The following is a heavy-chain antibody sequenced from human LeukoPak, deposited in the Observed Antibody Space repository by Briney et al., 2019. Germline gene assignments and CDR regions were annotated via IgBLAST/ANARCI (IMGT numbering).Heavy chain of an antibody. CDR1: GYTFTGYY. V-gene: IGHV1-2*04. J-gene: IGHJ4*02. Sequence: ASVKVSCKASGYTFTGYYMHWVRQAPGQGLEWMGWINPNSGGTNYAQKFQGWVTMTRDTSISTAYMELSSLRSEDTAVYYCARGGSSIAARPDVDYWGQGTLVTVSS. CDR3: ARGGSSIAARPDVDY. CDR2: INPNSGGT. D-gene: IGHD6-6*01.